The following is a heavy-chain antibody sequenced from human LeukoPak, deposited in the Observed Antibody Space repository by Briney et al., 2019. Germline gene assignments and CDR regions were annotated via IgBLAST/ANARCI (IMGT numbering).Heavy chain of an antibody. CDR1: GYTFTSYG. J-gene: IGHJ3*02. CDR3: ARDRGIWAYYDFWSGYYTFDAFDT. Sequence: ASVKVSCKASGYTFTSYGISWVRQAPGQGLEWMGWISAYNGNTNYAQKLQGRVTMTTDTSMSTAYMELRSLRSDDTAVYYCARDRGIWAYYDFWSGYYTFDAFDTWGQGTMVTVSS. D-gene: IGHD3-3*01. V-gene: IGHV1-18*01. CDR2: ISAYNGNT.